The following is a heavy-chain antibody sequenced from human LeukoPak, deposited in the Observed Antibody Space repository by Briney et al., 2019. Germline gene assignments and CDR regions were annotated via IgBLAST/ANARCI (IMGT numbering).Heavy chain of an antibody. V-gene: IGHV4-59*01. J-gene: IGHJ4*02. Sequence: PSETLSLTCTVSGGSISSNYWSWFRQPPGKGLEWIGYIYYSGSTNYNPSLKSRVTISVDTSKNQFSLKLSSVTAADTAVYYCARNPDYWGQGTLVTVSS. CDR2: IYYSGST. CDR3: ARNPDY. CDR1: GGSISSNY.